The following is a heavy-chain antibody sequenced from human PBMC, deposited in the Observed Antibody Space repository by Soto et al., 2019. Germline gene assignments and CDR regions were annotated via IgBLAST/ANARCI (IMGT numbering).Heavy chain of an antibody. J-gene: IGHJ5*02. D-gene: IGHD3-3*01. CDR1: GYTFTGYY. V-gene: IGHV1-2*04. CDR3: ARDRYDFWSGYSQGINWFDP. CDR2: INPNSGGT. Sequence: QVQLVQSGAEVKKPGASVKVSCKASGYTFTGYYMHWVRQAPGQGLEWMGWINPNSGGTNYAQKFQGWVTMTRDTSISTDYMELSRLRSDDTAVYYCARDRYDFWSGYSQGINWFDPWGQGTLVTVSS.